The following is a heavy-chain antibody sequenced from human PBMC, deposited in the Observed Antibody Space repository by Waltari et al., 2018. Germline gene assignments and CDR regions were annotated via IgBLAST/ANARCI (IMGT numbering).Heavy chain of an antibody. V-gene: IGHV4-38-2*01. CDR2: IFHSGRT. D-gene: IGHD3-22*01. CDR1: GYSISSGYF. Sequence: QVQMQELGPGLVKPSETLSLTCDVSGYSISSGYFWGWIRQPPGKGLEWIGSIFHSGRTDYNPSLKSRVTLSVDTSKNQISLKLSSVTAADTAVYYCARSSGYYSFSYWGQGTLVTVSS. CDR3: ARSSGYYSFSY. J-gene: IGHJ4*02.